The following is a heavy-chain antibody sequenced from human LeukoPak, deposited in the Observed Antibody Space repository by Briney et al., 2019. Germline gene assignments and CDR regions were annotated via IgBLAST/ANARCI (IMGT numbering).Heavy chain of an antibody. CDR1: GFTFRSYE. CDR3: ATNGGGDSGYGNFDY. V-gene: IGHV3-9*01. D-gene: IGHD5-12*01. CDR2: ISWNSETI. J-gene: IGHJ4*02. Sequence: GGSLRLSCEDSGFTFRSYEMNWVRQVPGKGLEWVSGISWNSETIGYADSVKGRFTISRDNAKNSLYLQMNSLRAEDTALYYCATNGGGDSGYGNFDYWGQGTLVTVSS.